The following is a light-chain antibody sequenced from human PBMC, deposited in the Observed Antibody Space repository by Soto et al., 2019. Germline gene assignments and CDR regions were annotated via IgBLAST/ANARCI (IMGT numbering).Light chain of an antibody. J-gene: IGKJ4*01. V-gene: IGKV1-33*01. CDR2: DAS. CDR1: QDIRNS. CDR3: QQYLTLT. Sequence: DIHMTQSPSSLSASVGDRVTITCQASQDIRNSLNWYQQKPGKAPKLLIYDASNLETGVPSRFSGSVSETHFTFTISSLLPEDIATYYCQQYLTLTFGGGTKVEI.